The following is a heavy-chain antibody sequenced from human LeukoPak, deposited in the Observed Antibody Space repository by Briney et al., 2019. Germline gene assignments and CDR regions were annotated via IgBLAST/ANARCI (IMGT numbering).Heavy chain of an antibody. CDR3: ARDIVVVPAAIEGTGVWFDP. Sequence: GVSLRLSCAASGFTFSSYAMSWVRQAPGKGLEWVSAISGSGGSTYYADSVKGRFTISRDNSTNTLYLQMNSLRAEDTAVYYCARDIVVVPAAIEGTGVWFDPWGQGTLVTVSS. CDR2: ISGSGGST. CDR1: GFTFSSYA. D-gene: IGHD2-2*02. J-gene: IGHJ5*02. V-gene: IGHV3-23*01.